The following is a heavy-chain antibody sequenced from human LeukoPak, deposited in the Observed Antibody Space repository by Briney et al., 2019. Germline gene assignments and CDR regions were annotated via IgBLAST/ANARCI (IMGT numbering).Heavy chain of an antibody. V-gene: IGHV4-30-4*08. D-gene: IGHD3-22*01. CDR2: IYYSGST. CDR3: AREPSIDYYDSSGYSYYFDY. Sequence: SETLSLTCTVSGDSISSRSFYWGWIRQPQGKGLEWIGYIYYSGSTYYNPSLKSRVTISVDTSKNQFSLKLSSVTAADTAVYYCAREPSIDYYDSSGYSYYFDYWGQGTLVTVSS. CDR1: GDSISSRSFY. J-gene: IGHJ4*02.